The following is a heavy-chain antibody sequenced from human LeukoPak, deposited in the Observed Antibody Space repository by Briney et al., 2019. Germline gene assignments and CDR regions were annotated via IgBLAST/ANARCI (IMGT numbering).Heavy chain of an antibody. CDR2: IYYCEST. Sequence: KPSETLSLTCTVSGGPISSYYGSWIPQPPGRGLEWIGYIYYCESTNYNPSLKSRVTLSANTSKNQFSRKLSAVTAADTSVYYCARARVDTAMVDYWGQGTLVTVSS. CDR3: ARARVDTAMVDY. D-gene: IGHD5-18*01. CDR1: GGPISSYY. J-gene: IGHJ4*02. V-gene: IGHV4-59*01.